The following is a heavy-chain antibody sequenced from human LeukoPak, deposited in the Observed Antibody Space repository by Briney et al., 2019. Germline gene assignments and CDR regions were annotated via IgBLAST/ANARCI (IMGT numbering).Heavy chain of an antibody. CDR1: GFIFSIYA. Sequence: GGSLRLSCAPSGFIFSIYAMRCVRHAPGRGLEWVSAICGSGGSTYYADSVKGRFTISRDNSKNTLYLQMNSLRAEDTAVYYCAKDRHFYDSSGYYYWNFDLWGRGTLVTVSS. CDR2: ICGSGGST. J-gene: IGHJ2*01. V-gene: IGHV3-23*01. CDR3: AKDRHFYDSSGYYYWNFDL. D-gene: IGHD3-22*01.